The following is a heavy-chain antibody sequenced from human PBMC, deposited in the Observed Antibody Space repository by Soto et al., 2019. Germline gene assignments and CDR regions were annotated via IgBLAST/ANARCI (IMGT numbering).Heavy chain of an antibody. D-gene: IGHD6-19*01. J-gene: IGHJ4*02. CDR3: AQCSKSSGFRVDY. CDR1: GFTFSSYG. V-gene: IGHV3-30*18. CDR2: ISSDGSKT. Sequence: ESGGGVVQPGRSLRLSCAASGFTFSSYGMHWVRQAPGKGLERAAFISSDGSKTYYADSVKGRFTISRDNSKNTLYLQMNSPRGEDAAVYYCAQCSKSSGFRVDYWGQGNLITVYS.